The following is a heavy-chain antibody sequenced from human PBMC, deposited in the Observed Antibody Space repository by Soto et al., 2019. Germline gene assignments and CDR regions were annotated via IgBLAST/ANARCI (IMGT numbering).Heavy chain of an antibody. CDR1: GGSVSSASYF. J-gene: IGHJ6*02. D-gene: IGHD1-1*01. Sequence: SETLSLTCTVSGGSVSSASYFWSWIRQTPGKGLEWIGYIYYNGRTAYSPSLRSRVTMLVDTSKNQFSLNLSSMTAADTAVYYCARVPLETDQGGYSHYNGLDVWGQGTTVTVSS. CDR2: IYYNGRT. CDR3: ARVPLETDQGGYSHYNGLDV. V-gene: IGHV4-61*01.